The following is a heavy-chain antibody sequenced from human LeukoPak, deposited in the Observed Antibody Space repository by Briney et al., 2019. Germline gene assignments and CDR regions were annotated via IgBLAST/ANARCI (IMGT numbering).Heavy chain of an antibody. Sequence: GGSLRLSCAASGFTFSSYSMNWVRQAPGTGLEWVSSICSSSSYIYYADSVKGRFTISRDNAKNSLYLQMNSLRAEDTAVYYCARDQVGGYYDSSGDNWFDPWGQRTLVTVSS. CDR2: ICSSSSYI. CDR1: GFTFSSYS. V-gene: IGHV3-21*01. D-gene: IGHD3-22*01. J-gene: IGHJ5*02. CDR3: ARDQVGGYYDSSGDNWFDP.